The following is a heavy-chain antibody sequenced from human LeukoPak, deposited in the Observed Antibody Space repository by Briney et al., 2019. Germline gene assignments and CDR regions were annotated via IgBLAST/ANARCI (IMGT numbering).Heavy chain of an antibody. V-gene: IGHV1-69*13. CDR2: IIPIFGTA. Sequence: ASVKVSCKASGGTFSSYAISWVRQAPGQGLEWMGGIIPIFGTANYAQKFQGRVTITADESTSTAYMELSSLRSEDTAVYYCARDGQQLEAPFDYWGQGTLVTVSS. CDR1: GGTFSSYA. D-gene: IGHD6-13*01. J-gene: IGHJ4*02. CDR3: ARDGQQLEAPFDY.